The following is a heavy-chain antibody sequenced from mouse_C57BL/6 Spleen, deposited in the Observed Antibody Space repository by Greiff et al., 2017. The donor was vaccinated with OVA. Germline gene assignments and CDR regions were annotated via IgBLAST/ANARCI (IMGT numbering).Heavy chain of an antibody. CDR1: GYAFSSSW. CDR2: IYPGDGDT. V-gene: IGHV1-82*01. CDR3: ARGRSYYFDD. J-gene: IGHJ2*01. Sequence: QVQLQQSGPELVKPGASVKISCKASGYAFSSSWMNWVKQRPGKGLEWIGRIYPGDGDTNYNGKFKGKATLTADKSSSTAYMQLSSLTSEDSAVYFCARGRSYYFDDWGKGTTLTVSS.